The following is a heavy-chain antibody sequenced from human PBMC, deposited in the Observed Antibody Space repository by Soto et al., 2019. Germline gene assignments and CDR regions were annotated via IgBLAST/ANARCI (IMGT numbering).Heavy chain of an antibody. CDR3: ASLELLTSWYKS. J-gene: IGHJ5*02. Sequence: QVQLVQSGAEVKKPGSSVKVSCKASGGTFSSYAITWVRQAPGQGLEWMGGIIPIFGTSHYAQKFQGRVTITADKSTTTAYMELRSLRSEDAAGSDCASLELLTSWYKSWGQGTLVTVSS. CDR2: IIPIFGTS. V-gene: IGHV1-69*06. D-gene: IGHD2-2*02. CDR1: GGTFSSYA.